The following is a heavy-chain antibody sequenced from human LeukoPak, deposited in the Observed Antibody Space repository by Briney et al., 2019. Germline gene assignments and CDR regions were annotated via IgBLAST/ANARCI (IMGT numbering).Heavy chain of an antibody. CDR1: GFTFSSYG. D-gene: IGHD1-26*01. V-gene: IGHV3-30*02. J-gene: IGHJ4*02. CDR3: AKDWMCKYSGGY. CDR2: IRYDGSNK. Sequence: GGSLRLSCAASGFTFSSYGMHWVRQAPGKGLEWVAFIRYDGSNKYYADSVKGRFTISRDNSKNTLYLQMNSLRAEDTAVYYCAKDWMCKYSGGYWGQGTLVTVSS.